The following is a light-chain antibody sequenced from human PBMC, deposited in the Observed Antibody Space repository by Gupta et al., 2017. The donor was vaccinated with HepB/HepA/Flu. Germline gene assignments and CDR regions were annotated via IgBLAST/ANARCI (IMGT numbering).Light chain of an antibody. V-gene: IGLV1-44*01. J-gene: IGLJ2*01. CDR3: AAWDGSLNGVL. Sequence: QSVLTQPPSASGTPGQRVTIPCSGSSSNIGSTNVNWYQHLPGTAPKLLIYYNNQRPSGVPDRFSGSKSGTSASLVISGLQSEDEADYYCAAWDGSLNGVLFGGGTKLTVL. CDR1: SSNIGSTN. CDR2: YNN.